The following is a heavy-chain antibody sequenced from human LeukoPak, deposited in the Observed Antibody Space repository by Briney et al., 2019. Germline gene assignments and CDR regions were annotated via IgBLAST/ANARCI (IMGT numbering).Heavy chain of an antibody. D-gene: IGHD3-3*01. V-gene: IGHV4-59*01. J-gene: IGHJ3*02. Sequence: SETLSLTCTVSGGSISSYYWSWIRQPPGKGLEWIGYIYYSGSTNYNPSLKSRATISVDTSKTQFSLKVSSVTAADTAVYYCARELRFLEWLLSTGPSNAFDIWGQGTMVTVSS. CDR2: IYYSGST. CDR1: GGSISSYY. CDR3: ARELRFLEWLLSTGPSNAFDI.